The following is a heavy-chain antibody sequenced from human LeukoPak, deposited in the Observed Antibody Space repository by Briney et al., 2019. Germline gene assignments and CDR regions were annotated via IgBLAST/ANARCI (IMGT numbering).Heavy chain of an antibody. CDR2: IYHSGST. D-gene: IGHD7-27*01. CDR1: GGSISSSNW. CDR3: ARAPPTGDIRSDY. V-gene: IGHV4-4*02. J-gene: IGHJ4*02. Sequence: SGTLSLTCAVSGGSISSSNWWSWVRQPPGKGLEWIGEIYHSGSTNYNPSLKSRVTISVDTSKNQFSLKLSSVTAADTAVYYCARAPPTGDIRSDYWGQGTLVTVSS.